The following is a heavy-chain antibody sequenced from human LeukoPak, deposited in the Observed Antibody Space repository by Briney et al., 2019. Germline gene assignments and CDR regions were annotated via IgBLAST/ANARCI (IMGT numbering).Heavy chain of an antibody. V-gene: IGHV3-23*01. D-gene: IGHD3-22*01. CDR1: GFTFSSYA. J-gene: IGHJ4*02. Sequence: PGGSLRLSCAASGFTFSSYAMSWVRQAPGKGLEWVSAISGSGGSTYYADSVKGRFTISRDNSKNTLYLQMNSLRAEDTAVYYCAKDLGTNYYDSSGYYPFDYWGQGTLVTVSS. CDR2: ISGSGGST. CDR3: AKDLGTNYYDSSGYYPFDY.